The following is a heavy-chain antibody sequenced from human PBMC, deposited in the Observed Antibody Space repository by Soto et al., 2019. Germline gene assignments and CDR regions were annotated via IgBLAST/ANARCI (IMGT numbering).Heavy chain of an antibody. CDR1: GGSISSYY. V-gene: IGHV4-59*01. D-gene: IGHD2-15*01. CDR2: IYYSGST. CDR3: AREGVCSGGSCYSGGNGYMDV. J-gene: IGHJ6*03. Sequence: SETLSLTCTVSGGSISSYYWSWIRQPPGKGLEWIGYIYYSGSTNYNPSLKSRVTISVDTSKNQFSLKLSSVTAADTAVYYCAREGVCSGGSCYSGGNGYMDVWGKGTTVTVSS.